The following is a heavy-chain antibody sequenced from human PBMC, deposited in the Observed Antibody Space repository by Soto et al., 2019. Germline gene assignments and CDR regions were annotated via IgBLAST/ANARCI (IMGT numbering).Heavy chain of an antibody. D-gene: IGHD5-12*01. CDR3: ATWTLPLSWNWLQSAAGKFDY. V-gene: IGHV3-30-3*01. Sequence: QVHLVESGGGVVRPGTSLRVSCSASEFSFNNYAVHWVRQAPGEGLEWVALISSDGNNKYYPDSVRGRFTISRDHSNNTVYLPMHSLRVDDTAVYYCATWTLPLSWNWLQSAAGKFDYWGQGTLVTVSS. CDR2: ISSDGNNK. J-gene: IGHJ4*02. CDR1: EFSFNNYA.